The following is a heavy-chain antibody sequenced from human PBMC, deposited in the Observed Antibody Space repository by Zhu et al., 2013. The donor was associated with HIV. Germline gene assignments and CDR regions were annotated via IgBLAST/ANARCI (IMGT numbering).Heavy chain of an antibody. CDR3: AKGSRSSSWYYKISDWFDP. CDR1: GGTFSSYA. J-gene: IGHJ5*02. V-gene: IGHV1-69*06. Sequence: QVQLVQSGAEVKKPGSSVKVSCKASGGTFSSYAISWVRQAPGQGLEWMGGIIPIFGTANYAQKFQGRVTITADKSTSTAYMELSSLRSEDTAVYYCAKGSRSSSWYYKISDWFDPWGQGTLVTVSS. D-gene: IGHD6-13*01. CDR2: IIPIFGTA.